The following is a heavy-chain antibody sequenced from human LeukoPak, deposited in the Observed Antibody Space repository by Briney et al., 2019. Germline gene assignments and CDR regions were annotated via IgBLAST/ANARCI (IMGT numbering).Heavy chain of an antibody. D-gene: IGHD3-10*01. J-gene: IGHJ5*02. V-gene: IGHV1-18*01. CDR3: ARDYYGSGSYWFDP. Sequence: ASVKVSCKASGYTFTSYGISWVRQAPGQGLEWMGWISAYNGNTNYAQKLQGRVTMTTDTSTSTAYMELRSLRSDDTAVYYCARDYYGSGSYWFDPWDQGTLVTVSS. CDR1: GYTFTSYG. CDR2: ISAYNGNT.